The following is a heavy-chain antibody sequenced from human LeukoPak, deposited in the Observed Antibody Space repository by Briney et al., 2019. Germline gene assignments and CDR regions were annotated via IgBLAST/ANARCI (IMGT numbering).Heavy chain of an antibody. CDR1: GGSISSGGYS. Sequence: SETLSLTCAVSGGSISSGGYSWSWIRQPPGKGLEWIGYIYHSGSTYYNPSLKSRVTMSVDTSKNQFSLKLSSVTAADTAVYYCAKLQTSPNYYYDSSGYSPAGAFDIWGQGTMVTVSS. D-gene: IGHD3-22*01. V-gene: IGHV4-30-2*02. CDR2: IYHSGST. CDR3: AKLQTSPNYYYDSSGYSPAGAFDI. J-gene: IGHJ3*02.